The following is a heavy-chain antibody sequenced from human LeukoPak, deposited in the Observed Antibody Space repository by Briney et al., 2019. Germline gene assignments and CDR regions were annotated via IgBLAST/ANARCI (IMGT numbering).Heavy chain of an antibody. J-gene: IGHJ4*02. CDR1: GFTFSGSA. V-gene: IGHV3-73*01. Sequence: GGSLRLSCAASGFTFSGSALHWVRQASGRGLEWVGRIRSTANGYATAYAASVKGRFTISRDDSKNTAYLQMDSLKTEDTAVYYCTGNYYGSGSYADFDYWGQGTLVTVSS. CDR3: TGNYYGSGSYADFDY. CDR2: IRSTANGYAT. D-gene: IGHD3-10*01.